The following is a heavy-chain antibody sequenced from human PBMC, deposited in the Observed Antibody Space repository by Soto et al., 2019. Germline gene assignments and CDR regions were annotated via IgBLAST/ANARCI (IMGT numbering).Heavy chain of an antibody. CDR3: ARTIYCSGSTCYNNWFDP. D-gene: IGHD2-15*01. J-gene: IGHJ5*02. CDR2: ISSSSTYI. V-gene: IGHV3-21*01. Sequence: EVQLVESGGGLVKPGGSLRLSCAASGFTFSSYSMNWVRQAPGKGLEWVSSISSSSTYIYYADSVKGRFSISRDNAKNSLYLQMKSLRAEDTALYYCARTIYCSGSTCYNNWFDPWGQGTLVTVSS. CDR1: GFTFSSYS.